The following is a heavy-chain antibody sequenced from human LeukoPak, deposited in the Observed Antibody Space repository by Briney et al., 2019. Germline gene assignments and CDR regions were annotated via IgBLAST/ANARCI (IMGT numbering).Heavy chain of an antibody. CDR1: GGSISSYY. J-gene: IGHJ4*02. CDR3: ARLPVGYFDY. Sequence: PAETLSLTCTVSGGSISSYYWGWIRQPPGKGLEWIGSIYYSGSTYYNPSLKSRVTISVDTSKNQFSLKLSSVTAADTAVYYCARLPVGYFDYWGQGTLVTVSS. V-gene: IGHV4-39*01. CDR2: IYYSGST.